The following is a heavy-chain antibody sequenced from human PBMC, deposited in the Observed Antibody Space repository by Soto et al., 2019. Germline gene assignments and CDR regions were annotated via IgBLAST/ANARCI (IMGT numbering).Heavy chain of an antibody. Sequence: QVQLVQSGAEVKKPGSSVKVSCKASGGSFSNFVISWVRQAPGQGLEWMGGIIPNFGTTNYAQKFQGKVTITADETTRTAYLELSGLTSEDTSVYYCARDVGREAKIRYWGHGTLVNVSS. CDR1: GGSFSNFV. CDR3: ARDVGREAKIRY. V-gene: IGHV1-69*01. J-gene: IGHJ4*01. D-gene: IGHD1-26*01. CDR2: IIPNFGTT.